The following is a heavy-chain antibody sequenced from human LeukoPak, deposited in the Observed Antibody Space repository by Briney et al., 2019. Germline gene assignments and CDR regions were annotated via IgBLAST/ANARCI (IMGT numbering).Heavy chain of an antibody. Sequence: ASVKVSCKASGYTFTSYGSSWVRQAPGQGLEWMGWISAYNGNTNYAQKLQGRVTMTTDTSTSTAYMELRSLRSDDTAVYYCARANIGGIAAAASDYWGQGTLVTVSS. CDR2: ISAYNGNT. CDR3: ARANIGGIAAAASDY. CDR1: GYTFTSYG. J-gene: IGHJ4*02. V-gene: IGHV1-18*01. D-gene: IGHD6-13*01.